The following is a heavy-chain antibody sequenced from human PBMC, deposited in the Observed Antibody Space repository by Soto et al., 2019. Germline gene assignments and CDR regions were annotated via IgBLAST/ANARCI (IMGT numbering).Heavy chain of an antibody. CDR1: GFTFRNYG. CDR3: ASLQQDGSGWYYFDY. J-gene: IGHJ4*01. CDR2: IWYDGSNK. D-gene: IGHD6-19*01. V-gene: IGHV3-33*08. Sequence: QVHLVESGGGVVQPGRSLRLSCAASGFTFRNYGMQWVRQVPGKGLEWVAVIWYDGSNKYYADSVQGRFTISRDNSKNTLYLQMNSLRAEDTAVYYCASLQQDGSGWYYFDYWGHGTLVTVSS.